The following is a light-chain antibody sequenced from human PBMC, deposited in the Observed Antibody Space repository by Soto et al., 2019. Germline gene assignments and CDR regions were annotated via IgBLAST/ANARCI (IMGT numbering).Light chain of an antibody. CDR3: SSYTLRNTLVL. Sequence: QSALTQPASVSGSPGQSITISCTGTSSDVGGYNFVSWYQQHPGKAPRLIIYEVSSRPSGVSYRFSGSKSGHTASLTISGLQADDEADYYCSSYTLRNTLVLFGGGTKLTVL. CDR1: SSDVGGYNF. CDR2: EVS. V-gene: IGLV2-14*01. J-gene: IGLJ3*02.